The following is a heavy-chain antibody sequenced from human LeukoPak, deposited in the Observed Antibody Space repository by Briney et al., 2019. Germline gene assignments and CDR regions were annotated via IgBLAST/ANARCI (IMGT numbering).Heavy chain of an antibody. CDR3: ATGGLIKNTFMIRGVKPLDS. J-gene: IGHJ4*02. Sequence: ASVKVSCKISGYSLTQLSLHWVRQAPGKGLEWMGGFDREDGGTMYAQTLRGRVIMTEDTSTDTAYMELSSLRSDDTAIYHCATGGLIKNTFMIRGVKPLDSWGQGTLVVVSS. CDR2: FDREDGGT. CDR1: GYSLTQLS. V-gene: IGHV1-24*01. D-gene: IGHD3-10*01.